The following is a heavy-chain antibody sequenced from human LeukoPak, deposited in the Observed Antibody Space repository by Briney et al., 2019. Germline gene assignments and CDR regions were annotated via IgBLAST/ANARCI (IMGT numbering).Heavy chain of an antibody. Sequence: SETLSLTCTVSGGSISSYYWSWIRQPAGKGLEWIGRIYTSGSTNYNPSPKSRVTISVDTSKDQFSLKLSSVTAADTAVYYCARQVTGYSSSWYPGGGIDYWGQGTLVTVSS. CDR3: ARQVTGYSSSWYPGGGIDY. CDR2: IYTSGST. CDR1: GGSISSYY. J-gene: IGHJ4*02. D-gene: IGHD6-13*01. V-gene: IGHV4-4*07.